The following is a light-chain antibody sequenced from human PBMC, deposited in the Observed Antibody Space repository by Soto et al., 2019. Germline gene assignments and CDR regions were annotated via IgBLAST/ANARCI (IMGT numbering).Light chain of an antibody. CDR2: WAS. J-gene: IGKJ4*01. Sequence: DILMTQSPGSLALSLCERATINCKSSQSVLYSSNNKNYLAWYQQKPGQPPKLLIYWASTRESGVPDRFSGSGSGTDFTLTISSLQAEDVAVYYCQQYYSTPLTFGGGTKVDIK. V-gene: IGKV4-1*01. CDR1: QSVLYSSNNKNY. CDR3: QQYYSTPLT.